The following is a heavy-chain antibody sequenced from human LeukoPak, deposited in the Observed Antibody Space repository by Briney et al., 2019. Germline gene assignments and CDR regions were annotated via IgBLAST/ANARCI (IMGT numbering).Heavy chain of an antibody. D-gene: IGHD6-19*01. CDR2: ISSSGSTI. V-gene: IGHV3-11*01. J-gene: IGHJ4*02. CDR1: GFTFSDYY. CDR3: ARLHASAGRLVWGFDY. Sequence: PGGSLRLSCAASGFTFSDYYMSWIRQAPGKGLEWVSYISSSGSTIYYADSVKGRFTISRDNAKNSLYLQMNSLRAEDTAVYYCARLHASAGRLVWGFDYWGQGTLVTVSS.